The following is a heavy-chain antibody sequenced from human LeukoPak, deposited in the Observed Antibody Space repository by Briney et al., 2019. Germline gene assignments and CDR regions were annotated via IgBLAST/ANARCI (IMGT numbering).Heavy chain of an antibody. CDR3: ATTDGHSYGYPTTSFDY. Sequence: GESLKISCKGTGYSFTNYWIGWVRQMPGKGLEWMGIIYPGDSDTRYSPSFQGQVTISADKSISTAYLQWSSLKASDTAMYYCATTDGHSYGYPTTSFDYWGQGTLVTVSS. CDR1: GYSFTNYW. D-gene: IGHD5-18*01. J-gene: IGHJ4*02. CDR2: IYPGDSDT. V-gene: IGHV5-51*01.